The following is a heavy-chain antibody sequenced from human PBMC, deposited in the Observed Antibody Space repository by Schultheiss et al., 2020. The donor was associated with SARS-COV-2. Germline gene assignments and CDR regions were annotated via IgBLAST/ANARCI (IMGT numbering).Heavy chain of an antibody. Sequence: LRLSCAASGFTFDDYAMHWVRQAPGKGLEWVSGISWNSGSIGYADSVKGRFTISRDNAKNSLYLQMNSLRAEDTALYYCAKDKLSYSSGWYGYWGQGTLVTVSS. D-gene: IGHD6-19*01. CDR1: GFTFDDYA. V-gene: IGHV3-9*01. CDR2: ISWNSGSI. J-gene: IGHJ4*02. CDR3: AKDKLSYSSGWYGY.